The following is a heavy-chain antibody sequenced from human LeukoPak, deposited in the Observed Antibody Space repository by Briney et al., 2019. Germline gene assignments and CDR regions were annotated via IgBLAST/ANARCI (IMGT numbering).Heavy chain of an antibody. CDR3: AKDEYSSSWYPNPEGIDY. Sequence: GGSLRLSCAASGFTFSSYGMHWVRQAPGKGLEWVAVISYDGSNKYYADSVKGRFAISRDNSKNTLYLQMNSLRAEDTAVYYCAKDEYSSSWYPNPEGIDYWGQGTLVTVSS. D-gene: IGHD6-13*01. V-gene: IGHV3-30*18. CDR2: ISYDGSNK. J-gene: IGHJ4*02. CDR1: GFTFSSYG.